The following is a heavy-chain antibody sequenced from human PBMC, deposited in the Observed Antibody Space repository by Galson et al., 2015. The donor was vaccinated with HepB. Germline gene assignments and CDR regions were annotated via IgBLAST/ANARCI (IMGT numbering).Heavy chain of an antibody. D-gene: IGHD6-13*01. CDR3: ARVGYSSSWYDYYYMDV. CDR2: IWYDGSNK. Sequence: SLRLSCAASGFTFSSYGMHWVRQPPGKGLEWVAVIWYDGSNKYYADSVKGRFTISRDISKNTLYPQMNSLRVEDTAVYYCARVGYSSSWYDYYYMDVWGKGTTVTVSS. J-gene: IGHJ6*03. CDR1: GFTFSSYG. V-gene: IGHV3-33*01.